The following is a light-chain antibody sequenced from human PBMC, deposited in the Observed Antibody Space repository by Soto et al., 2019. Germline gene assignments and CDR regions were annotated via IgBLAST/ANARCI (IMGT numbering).Light chain of an antibody. CDR1: QSISSW. V-gene: IGKV1-5*03. Sequence: DIQMTQSPSTLSASVGDRVTITCRASQSISSWLAWYQQKPGKAPKLLISKASNLESGVPSRFSGSGSGTEFTLTISSLHPDDFATYYCQQYNRFGQGTKVEIK. CDR3: QQYNR. CDR2: KAS. J-gene: IGKJ1*01.